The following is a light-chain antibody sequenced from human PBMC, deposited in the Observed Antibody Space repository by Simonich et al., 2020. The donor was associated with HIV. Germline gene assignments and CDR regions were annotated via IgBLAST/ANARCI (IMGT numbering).Light chain of an antibody. J-gene: IGKJ2*01. V-gene: IGKV4-1*01. CDR1: QSVLYNSNNKNY. Sequence: DTVMTQSPDSLAVPLGERATINCKSSQSVLYNSNNKNYLAWYPQKPGQPPKLPIYWAYTRESGVPDRFRGSGSGTEFTLTISSLQAEDVAVYHCQQYYGTPHAFGQGTKVEIK. CDR2: WAY. CDR3: QQYYGTPHA.